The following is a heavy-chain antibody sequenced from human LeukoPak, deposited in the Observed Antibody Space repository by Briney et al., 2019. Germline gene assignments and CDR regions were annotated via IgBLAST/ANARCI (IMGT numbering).Heavy chain of an antibody. D-gene: IGHD3-3*01. Sequence: GGSLRLSCAASGFTFSSYEMNWVRQAPGKGLEWVSYISVSGGTIKYADSVKGRFTISRDNAKNSLYLHLNSLRVEDTAFYYCARGDGGYYYGMDVWDQGTTVTVSS. CDR2: ISVSGGTI. J-gene: IGHJ6*02. CDR1: GFTFSSYE. CDR3: ARGDGGYYYGMDV. V-gene: IGHV3-48*03.